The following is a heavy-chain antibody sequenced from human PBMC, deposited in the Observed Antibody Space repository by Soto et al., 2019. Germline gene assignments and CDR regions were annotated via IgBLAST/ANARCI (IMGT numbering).Heavy chain of an antibody. CDR3: ARAVADLVELDY. V-gene: IGHV3-74*01. J-gene: IGHJ4*02. Sequence: GGSPRLSCAASGFTFSSYWMHWVRQAPGKGLVWVSRINSDGSSTSYADSVKGRFTISRDNAKNTLYLQMNSLRAEDTAVYYCARAVADLVELDYWGQGTLVTVSS. CDR1: GFTFSSYW. D-gene: IGHD6-19*01. CDR2: INSDGSST.